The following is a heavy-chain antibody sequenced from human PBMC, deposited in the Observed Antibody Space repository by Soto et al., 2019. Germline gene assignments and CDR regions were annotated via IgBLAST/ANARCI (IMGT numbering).Heavy chain of an antibody. J-gene: IGHJ3*02. Sequence: QVQLEQSGAEVKKAGSSVKVSCKAFGGSVNSHAISWVRQAPGQGLEWMGGIIPMFGTQTYAQRFQAGVTISADESTSTVYLDLSSLRSEDTAMYYCARSRNVAEFNDYGGNYHGFDIWGQGTMVTVSS. D-gene: IGHD4-17*01. V-gene: IGHV1-69*01. CDR2: IIPMFGTQ. CDR1: GGSVNSHA. CDR3: ARSRNVAEFNDYGGNYHGFDI.